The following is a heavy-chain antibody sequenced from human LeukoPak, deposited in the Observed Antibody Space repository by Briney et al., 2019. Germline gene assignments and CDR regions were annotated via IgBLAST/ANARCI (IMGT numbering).Heavy chain of an antibody. Sequence: QPGGSLRLSCAASGFTFSSYEMNWVRQAPGKGLEWVSYISSSGSTIYYADSVKGRFTISRDNAKNSLYLQMNSLRAEDTAVYYSARDRMGYYDSSGYFDYWDQGTLVTVSS. V-gene: IGHV3-48*03. CDR1: GFTFSSYE. J-gene: IGHJ4*02. CDR2: ISSSGSTI. D-gene: IGHD3-22*01. CDR3: ARDRMGYYDSSGYFDY.